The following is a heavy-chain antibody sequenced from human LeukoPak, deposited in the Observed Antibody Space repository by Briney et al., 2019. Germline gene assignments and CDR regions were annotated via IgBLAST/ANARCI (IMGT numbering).Heavy chain of an antibody. CDR1: GITFRSYG. V-gene: IGHV3-30*18. D-gene: IGHD4-17*01. CDR3: AKGARGDTVTSIVGLNWFDP. Sequence: PGGSLRLSCAASGITFRSYGMHWVRQAPGKGLEWVAVISYDGSHKYYADSVKGRFSLSRDNSKNTLYLQMNSLRADDTAVYYCAKGARGDTVTSIVGLNWFDPWGQGTLVTVSS. CDR2: ISYDGSHK. J-gene: IGHJ5*02.